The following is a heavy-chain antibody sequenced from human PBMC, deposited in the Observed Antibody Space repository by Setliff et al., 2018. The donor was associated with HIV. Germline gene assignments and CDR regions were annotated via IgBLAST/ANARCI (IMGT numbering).Heavy chain of an antibody. J-gene: IGHJ3*02. V-gene: IGHV3-48*01. D-gene: IGHD6-13*01. CDR3: ATSSSSWYGDAFDI. Sequence: GGSLRLSCAASGFTFSSYTMNWVRQAPGKGLEWVSSISSSSSTIYYADSVKGRFTISRDNSKNTLYLQMNSLRAEDTAVYYCATSSSSWYGDAFDIWGQGTMVTVSS. CDR1: GFTFSSYT. CDR2: ISSSSSTI.